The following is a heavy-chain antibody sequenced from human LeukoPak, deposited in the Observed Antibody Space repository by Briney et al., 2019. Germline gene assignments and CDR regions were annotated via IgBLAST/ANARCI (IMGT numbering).Heavy chain of an antibody. J-gene: IGHJ6*02. CDR2: ISSSGSTI. CDR3: ARDNRPVPAAMQSGWPYYYYGMDV. CDR1: GFTFSSYE. V-gene: IGHV3-48*03. D-gene: IGHD2-2*01. Sequence: PGGSLRLSCAASGFTFSSYEMNWVRQAPGKGLEWVSYISSSGSTIYYADSVKGRSTISRDNAKNSLYLQMNSLRAEDTAVYYCARDNRPVPAAMQSGWPYYYYGMDVWGQGTTVTVSS.